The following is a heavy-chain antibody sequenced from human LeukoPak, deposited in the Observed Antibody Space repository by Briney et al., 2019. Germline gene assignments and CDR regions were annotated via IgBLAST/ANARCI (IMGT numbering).Heavy chain of an antibody. D-gene: IGHD3-22*01. CDR3: ARDWDYYDSSGYCYFDY. CDR1: GYTFTGYY. CDR2: INPNSGGT. J-gene: IGHJ4*02. Sequence: ASVKVSCKASGYTFTGYYMHWVRQAPGQGLEWMGWINPNSGGTNYAQKFQGRVTMTRDTSISTAYMELSRLRSDDTAVYYCARDWDYYDSSGYCYFDYWGQGTLVTVSS. V-gene: IGHV1-2*02.